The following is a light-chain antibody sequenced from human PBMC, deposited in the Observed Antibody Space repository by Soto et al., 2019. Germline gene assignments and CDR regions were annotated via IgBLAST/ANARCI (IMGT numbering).Light chain of an antibody. Sequence: EIVLTQSPGTLSLSPGERATLSCRASQSVSSSYLAWYQQKPGQAPRLLIYAASSRATGIPDRFSGSGSGTDFTLTIRRLEHEDFAVYYCQQYGSSPLTFGGGTKVDIK. J-gene: IGKJ4*01. V-gene: IGKV3-20*01. CDR1: QSVSSSY. CDR3: QQYGSSPLT. CDR2: AAS.